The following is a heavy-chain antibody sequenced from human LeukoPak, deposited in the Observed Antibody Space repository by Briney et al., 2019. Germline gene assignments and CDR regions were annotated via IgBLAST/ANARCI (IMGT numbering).Heavy chain of an antibody. CDR1: GFTFSAYG. Sequence: GGSLRLSCAASGFTFSAYGISWVRQAPGKGLEWVSAISASSGGTYYADSVKGRFTISRDNAENSLYLQMNSLRAKDTAVYYCARAPEGYTVVTIFDFWGQGTLVTVSS. V-gene: IGHV3-23*01. CDR3: ARAPEGYTVVTIFDF. CDR2: ISASSGGT. D-gene: IGHD4-23*01. J-gene: IGHJ4*02.